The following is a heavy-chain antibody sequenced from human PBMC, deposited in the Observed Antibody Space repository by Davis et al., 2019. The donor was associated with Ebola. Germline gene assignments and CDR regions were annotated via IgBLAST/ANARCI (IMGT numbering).Heavy chain of an antibody. CDR3: AGSEGWLKVY. CDR2: IKEDGREK. V-gene: IGHV3-7*01. D-gene: IGHD6-19*01. CDR1: GFTFSRYW. Sequence: GESLKISCAASGFTFSRYWMSWVRQAPGKGLEWVANIKEDGREKHYVDSVRGRFTISRDNAKNSVSLQMNSLRAEDTAVYFCAGSEGWLKVYWGQGILVTVSS. J-gene: IGHJ4*02.